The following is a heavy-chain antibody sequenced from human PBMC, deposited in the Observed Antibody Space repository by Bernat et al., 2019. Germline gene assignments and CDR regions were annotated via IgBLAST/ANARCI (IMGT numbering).Heavy chain of an antibody. D-gene: IGHD3-10*01. V-gene: IGHV3-11*06. CDR3: ARDHEEGSYYCRRYYMDV. J-gene: IGHJ6*03. CDR2: ISSSSSYT. Sequence: QVQLVESGGGLVKPGGSLRLSCAASGFTFSDYYMSWIRQAPGKGLEWVSYISSSSSYTHYADSVKGRFTISRDNAKNSLYLQMNSLRAEDTAVYYCARDHEEGSYYCRRYYMDVWGKGTTVTVSS. CDR1: GFTFSDYY.